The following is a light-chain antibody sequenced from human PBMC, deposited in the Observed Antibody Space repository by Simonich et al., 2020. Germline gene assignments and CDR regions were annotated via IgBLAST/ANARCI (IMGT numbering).Light chain of an antibody. CDR3: QQYNSYPYT. CDR1: QSISSW. Sequence: DIQMTQSLSTLSASVGDRVTITCRASQSISSWLAWYQKKPGKAPKLLIYKASSLESGVPSRFSGRGSGTEFTLTISSLQPDDFATYYCQQYNSYPYTFGQGTKLEIK. CDR2: KAS. V-gene: IGKV1-5*03. J-gene: IGKJ2*01.